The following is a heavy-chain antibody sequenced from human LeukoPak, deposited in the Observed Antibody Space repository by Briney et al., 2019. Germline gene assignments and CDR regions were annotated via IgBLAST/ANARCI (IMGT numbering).Heavy chain of an antibody. CDR1: GFTFSSYA. Sequence: SGGSLRLSCAASGFTFSSYAMHWVRQAPGKGLEWVAVISYDGSNKYYADSVKGRFTISRDNSKNTLNLQMNSLRAEDTAVYYCASADCSGTSCYALDYWGQGTLVTASS. V-gene: IGHV3-30-3*01. CDR2: ISYDGSNK. J-gene: IGHJ4*02. D-gene: IGHD2-2*01. CDR3: ASADCSGTSCYALDY.